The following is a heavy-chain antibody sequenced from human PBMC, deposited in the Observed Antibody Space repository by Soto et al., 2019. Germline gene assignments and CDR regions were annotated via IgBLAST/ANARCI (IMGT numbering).Heavy chain of an antibody. CDR1: GFTFSSYA. D-gene: IGHD2-15*01. V-gene: IGHV3-23*01. CDR3: AKDLWGVVVVAVDVAFDI. CDR2: ISGSGGST. Sequence: PGGSLRLSCAASGFTFSSYAMSWVRQAPGKGLEWVSAISGSGGSTYYADSVKGRFTISRDNSKNTLYLQMNSLRAEDTAIYYCAKDLWGVVVVAVDVAFDIWGQGTMVTVTS. J-gene: IGHJ3*02.